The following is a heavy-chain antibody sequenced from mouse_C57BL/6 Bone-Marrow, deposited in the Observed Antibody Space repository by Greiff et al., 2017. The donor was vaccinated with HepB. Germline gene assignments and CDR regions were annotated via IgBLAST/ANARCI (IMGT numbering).Heavy chain of an antibody. D-gene: IGHD1-1*01. J-gene: IGHJ4*01. CDR3: ARRITTVYAMDY. Sequence: EVKVVESGGGLVQPGGSLKLSCAASGFTFSDYYMYWVRQTPEKRLEWVAYISNGGGSTYYPDTVKGRFTISRDNAKNTLYLQMSRLKYEDTAMYYCARRITTVYAMDYWGQGTSVTVSS. V-gene: IGHV5-12*01. CDR1: GFTFSDYY. CDR2: ISNGGGST.